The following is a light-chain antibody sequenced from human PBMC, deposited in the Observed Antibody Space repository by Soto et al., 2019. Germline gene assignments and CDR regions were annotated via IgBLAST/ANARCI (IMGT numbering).Light chain of an antibody. J-gene: IGLJ3*02. CDR2: EVS. Sequence: QSALTQPASVSGSPGQSITISCTGTSSDVGGYNYVSWYQQHPGKAPKLMMYEVSNRPSGVSNRFSGSKSGNTASLTISGLQSEDEADYDCSSYPSSSTPWVFGGGTKLTVL. CDR1: SSDVGGYNY. V-gene: IGLV2-14*01. CDR3: SSYPSSSTPWV.